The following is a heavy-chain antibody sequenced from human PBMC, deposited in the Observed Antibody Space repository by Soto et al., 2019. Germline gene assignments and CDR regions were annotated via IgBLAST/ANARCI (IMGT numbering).Heavy chain of an antibody. CDR3: AREGGYCSSTSCSDEDYYYSGMDV. CDR1: GYTFTGYY. CDR2: INPNSGGT. D-gene: IGHD2-2*01. Sequence: ASVKVSCKASGYTFTGYYMHWVRQAPGQGLEWMGWINPNSGGTNYAQKFQGWVTMTRDTSISTAYMELSRLRSDDTAVYYCAREGGYCSSTSCSDEDYYYSGMDVWGQGTTVTVSS. J-gene: IGHJ6*02. V-gene: IGHV1-2*04.